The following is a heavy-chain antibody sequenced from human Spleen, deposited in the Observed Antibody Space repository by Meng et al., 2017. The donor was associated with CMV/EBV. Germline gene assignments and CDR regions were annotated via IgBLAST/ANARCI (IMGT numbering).Heavy chain of an antibody. D-gene: IGHD3-3*01. CDR1: GYTFTTYY. V-gene: IGHV1-46*01. CDR3: ARDGRIRFLEGYYGMDV. Sequence: ASVKVSCKASGYTFTTYYMHWVRQAPGQGLEWMGIINPSGGSTSYAQKFQGRVTMTRDTSTSTVYMELSSLRSEDTAVYFCARDGRIRFLEGYYGMDVWGQGTTVTVSS. CDR2: INPSGGST. J-gene: IGHJ6*02.